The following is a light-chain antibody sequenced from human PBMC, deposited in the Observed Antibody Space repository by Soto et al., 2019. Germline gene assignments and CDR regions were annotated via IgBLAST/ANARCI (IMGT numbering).Light chain of an antibody. CDR2: GAT. Sequence: EIVLTQSPATLYVSPGGRATLSCRASQNVMYNLAWYQQKPGQAPRLLVYGATTRATDAPPRFRGSGSGTEFSLTISSLHSEDFATYYCQQYGGWPRTFGQGSRVEIK. J-gene: IGKJ1*01. CDR3: QQYGGWPRT. CDR1: QNVMYN. V-gene: IGKV3-15*01.